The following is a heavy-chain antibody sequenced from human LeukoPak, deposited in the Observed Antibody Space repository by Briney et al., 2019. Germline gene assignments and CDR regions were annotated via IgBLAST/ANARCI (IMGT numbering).Heavy chain of an antibody. CDR2: IDYSGSS. CDR3: ARESLGIPLFFDY. CDR1: GDSISSGSFY. D-gene: IGHD7-27*01. Sequence: SETLSLTCIVSGDSISSGSFYWGWIRQPPGQGLEWIGSIDYSGSSYYNPSLKSRVTMSVDTSKNQFSLKLSSVTAADTAVYYCARESLGIPLFFDYWGQGTLVTVSS. V-gene: IGHV4-39*07. J-gene: IGHJ4*02.